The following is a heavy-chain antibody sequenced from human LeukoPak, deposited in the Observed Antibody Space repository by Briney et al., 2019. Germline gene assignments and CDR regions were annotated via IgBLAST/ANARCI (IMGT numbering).Heavy chain of an antibody. J-gene: IGHJ4*02. Sequence: ASVKVSCKASGGSFSSYVISWVRQAPGQGLEWLGGIIPIFGPANYAQKFQDRVTITTDDSTSTAYMELSSLRSEYTAVYYCARDRGHYDFWSGYYILTYWGQGTLVTVSS. CDR2: IIPIFGPA. CDR3: ARDRGHYDFWSGYYILTY. V-gene: IGHV1-69*05. D-gene: IGHD3-3*01. CDR1: GGSFSSYV.